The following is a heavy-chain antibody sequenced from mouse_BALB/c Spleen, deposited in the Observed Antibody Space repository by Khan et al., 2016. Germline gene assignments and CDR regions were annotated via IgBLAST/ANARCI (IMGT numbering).Heavy chain of an antibody. CDR2: IDPENGDT. V-gene: IGHV14-4*02. CDR3: NAIYYGSDVYFDY. CDR1: VFNIKDYY. J-gene: IGHJ2*01. D-gene: IGHD1-1*01. Sequence: VQLQQSGAELVRSGASVKLSCTASVFNIKDYYMHWVKQRPEQGLEWIGWIDPENGDTEYAPKFQGKATMTADTSSIAAYLQFSSLTPEDSAVYYCNAIYYGSDVYFDYWGQGTTLTVSS.